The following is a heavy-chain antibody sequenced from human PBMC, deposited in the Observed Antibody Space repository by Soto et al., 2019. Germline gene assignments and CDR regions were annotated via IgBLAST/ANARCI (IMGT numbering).Heavy chain of an antibody. CDR1: GGSISSYY. Sequence: QVQLQESGPGLVKPAETLSLTCTVSGGSISSYYWSWIRQPPGKGLEWIGYIYYSGSTNYNPSLKSRVTIAVDTSKNQFSRKLSSVTVADTAVYYCARGILSYDSSGYCHPWFDPWGQGTLVTVSS. CDR3: ARGILSYDSSGYCHPWFDP. J-gene: IGHJ5*02. V-gene: IGHV4-59*01. D-gene: IGHD3-22*01. CDR2: IYYSGST.